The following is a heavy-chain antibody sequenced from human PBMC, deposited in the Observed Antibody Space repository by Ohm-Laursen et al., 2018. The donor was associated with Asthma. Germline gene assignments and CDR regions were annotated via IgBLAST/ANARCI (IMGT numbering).Heavy chain of an antibody. D-gene: IGHD4-11*01. CDR2: INHSGST. Sequence: SETLSLTCAVYGGSFSGYYWSWIRQPPGKGLEWIGEINHSGSTNYNPSLKSRVTISVDTSKNQFSLKLSSVTAADTAVYYCARSLQYFYYYGMDVWGQGTTVTVSS. J-gene: IGHJ6*02. CDR3: ARSLQYFYYYGMDV. V-gene: IGHV4-34*01. CDR1: GGSFSGYY.